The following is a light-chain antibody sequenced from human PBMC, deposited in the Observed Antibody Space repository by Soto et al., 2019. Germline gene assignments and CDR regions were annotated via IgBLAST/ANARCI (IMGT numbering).Light chain of an antibody. V-gene: IGKV3-15*01. J-gene: IGKJ5*01. Sequence: EILMNQSPATLSFSPGEGATLSRRASQRVSTDLALYQVKPGQAPRLVSYAASTRATGIPVRFSGSGSGTEFTLNIRSPDSEELAVYYAHQYYNWLTFGQGTRLEIK. CDR1: QRVSTD. CDR3: HQYYNWLT. CDR2: AAS.